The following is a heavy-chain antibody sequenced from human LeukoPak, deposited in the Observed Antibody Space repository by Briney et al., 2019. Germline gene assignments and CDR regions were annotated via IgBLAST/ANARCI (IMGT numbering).Heavy chain of an antibody. J-gene: IGHJ4*02. D-gene: IGHD3-10*02. V-gene: IGHV3-48*02. CDR1: GFTFGTYS. CDR3: ARDRAYYCVLDY. Sequence: PGGSLRLSCAASGFTFGTYSMNWVRQAPGKGLEWVSYISSSSSTKYYADSVKGRFTISRDNAKNSLYLQMNSLRDEDTAVYYCARDRAYYCVLDYWGQGTLVTVSS. CDR2: ISSSSSTK.